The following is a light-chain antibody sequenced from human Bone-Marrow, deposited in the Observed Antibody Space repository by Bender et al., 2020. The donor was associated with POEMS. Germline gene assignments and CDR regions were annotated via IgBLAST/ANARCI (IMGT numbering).Light chain of an antibody. CDR2: SSH. Sequence: QSVLTQPPSASGTPGQRVTISCSGGSSNIGAHAVNWHQHLPGTAPKLLIYSSHRRPSEVPDRFSGSRSGTSASLAISGLQPEDEADYYCSSYSTTSTPVVFGGGTKLTVL. J-gene: IGLJ2*01. CDR3: SSYSTTSTPVV. CDR1: SSNIGAHA. V-gene: IGLV1-44*01.